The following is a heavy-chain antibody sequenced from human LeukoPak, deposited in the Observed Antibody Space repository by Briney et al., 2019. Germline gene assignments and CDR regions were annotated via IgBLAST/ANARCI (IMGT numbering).Heavy chain of an antibody. D-gene: IGHD2-15*01. J-gene: IGHJ4*02. CDR3: ARGRLLLDY. CDR1: GFTFSSYW. CDR2: IKQDGSEE. V-gene: IGHV3-7*03. Sequence: PGGSLRLSCAASGFTFSSYWMSWVRQAPGKGLGWVANIKQDGSEEYYVDSVKGRVTISRDNAKNSLYLQMNSLRAEDTAVYYCARGRLLLDYWGQGTLVTVSS.